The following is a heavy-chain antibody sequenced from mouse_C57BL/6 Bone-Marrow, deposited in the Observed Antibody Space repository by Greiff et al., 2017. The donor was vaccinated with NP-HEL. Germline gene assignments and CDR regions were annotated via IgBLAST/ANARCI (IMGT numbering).Heavy chain of an antibody. CDR2: ISYSGST. D-gene: IGHD2-3*01. J-gene: IGHJ1*03. CDR1: GYSITSDY. CDR3: ARYRGGYLYWYFDV. Sequence: VQLKESGPGLAKPSQTLSLPCSVTGYSITSDYWHWIRKFPGNKLEYMGYISYSGSTYYNPSLKSRISITRDTSKNQYYLQLNSVTTEDTATYCCARYRGGYLYWYFDVWGTGTTVTVSS. V-gene: IGHV3-8*01.